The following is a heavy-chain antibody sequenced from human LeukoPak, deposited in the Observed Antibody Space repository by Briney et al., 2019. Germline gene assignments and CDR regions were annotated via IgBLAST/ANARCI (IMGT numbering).Heavy chain of an antibody. J-gene: IGHJ4*02. Sequence: QPGGSLRLSCAASGFTFSTFWMHWVRHAPGKGLMWVSRISGDGTNTDYAASVKGRFTISRDNAKNTLYLLMSSLRAEDTAVYYCSRGTSSYDYWGQGTLVTVSS. CDR1: GFTFSTFW. CDR2: ISGDGTNT. V-gene: IGHV3-74*01. CDR3: SRGTSSYDY.